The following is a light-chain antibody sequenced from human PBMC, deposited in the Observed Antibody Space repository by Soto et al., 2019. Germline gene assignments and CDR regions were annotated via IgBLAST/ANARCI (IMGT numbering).Light chain of an antibody. Sequence: QSVLTQPPSVSGAPGQRVTISCTGSSSNIGAGYDVHWYQQLPGTAPKLLIYGNSNRPSGVPDRFSGSKSGTSASLAITGLQAADKADYYCQSYDSSLSGSWVFGGGTKLTVL. CDR2: GNS. CDR1: SSNIGAGYD. CDR3: QSYDSSLSGSWV. V-gene: IGLV1-40*01. J-gene: IGLJ3*02.